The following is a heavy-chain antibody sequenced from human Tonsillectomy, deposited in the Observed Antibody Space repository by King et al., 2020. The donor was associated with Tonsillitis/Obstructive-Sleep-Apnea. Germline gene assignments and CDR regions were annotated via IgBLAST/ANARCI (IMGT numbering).Heavy chain of an antibody. V-gene: IGHV4-59*01. Sequence: VQLQESGPGLVKPSETLSLTCTVSGGSISSYFWSWIRQPPGKGLELIGYIYNSGSTNYNTSLKSRVAISVDTSKNQFSLKLSSVTAADTAVYYCERVAARGRFVDYWGQGTLVTVSS. CDR2: IYNSGST. D-gene: IGHD6-6*01. CDR3: ERVAARGRFVDY. J-gene: IGHJ4*02. CDR1: GGSISSYF.